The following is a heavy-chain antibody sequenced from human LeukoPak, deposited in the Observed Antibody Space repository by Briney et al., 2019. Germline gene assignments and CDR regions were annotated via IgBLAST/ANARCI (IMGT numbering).Heavy chain of an antibody. CDR2: IIPILGIA. D-gene: IGHD3-22*01. Sequence: SVKVSCKASGGTFSSYAISWVRQAPGQGLEWMGRIIPILGIANYAQKFQGRVTITADKSTSTAYMELSSLRSEDTAVYYCARWSGDSRARDFDYWGQGTLVTVSS. J-gene: IGHJ4*02. CDR1: GGTFSSYA. CDR3: ARWSGDSRARDFDY. V-gene: IGHV1-69*04.